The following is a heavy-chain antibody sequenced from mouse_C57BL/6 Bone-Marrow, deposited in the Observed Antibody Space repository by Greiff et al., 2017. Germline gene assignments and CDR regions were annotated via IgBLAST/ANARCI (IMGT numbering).Heavy chain of an antibody. CDR1: GYTFTSYW. CDR2: IDPSDSYP. V-gene: IGHV1-50*01. J-gene: IGHJ1*03. CDR3: ARNGYGWYFDV. D-gene: IGHD2-14*01. Sequence: QVQLQQPGAELVMPGASVKLSCKASGYTFTSYWMQWVKQRPGQGLEWIGEIDPSDSYPNYNQKFKGKATLTVDTSSSTAYMQLSSLTSEDSAVYYCARNGYGWYFDVWGTGTTVTVSS.